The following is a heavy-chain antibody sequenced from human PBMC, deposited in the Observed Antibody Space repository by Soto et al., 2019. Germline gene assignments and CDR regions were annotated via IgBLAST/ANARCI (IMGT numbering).Heavy chain of an antibody. CDR3: ARGYSYDYVWGSYRSRWFDP. CDR1: GGSFSGYY. J-gene: IGHJ5*02. Sequence: QVQLQQWGAGLLKPSETLSLTCAVYGGSFSGYYWSWIRQPPGKALERIGEINHSGSTNYNPSLKSRVTISVDTSKNQFSRKLSSVTAADTAVYYCARGYSYDYVWGSYRSRWFDPWGQGALVTVSS. D-gene: IGHD3-16*02. V-gene: IGHV4-34*01. CDR2: INHSGST.